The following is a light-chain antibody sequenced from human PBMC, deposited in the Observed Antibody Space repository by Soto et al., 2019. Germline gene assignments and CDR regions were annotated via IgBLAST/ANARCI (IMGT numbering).Light chain of an antibody. V-gene: IGKV3-15*01. CDR3: HQYHDWPQT. CDR2: DAS. CDR1: QSVSCH. J-gene: IGKJ1*01. Sequence: EIVMTQSPATLSVSPGERATLSCRASQSVSCHLAWYQQKPGQAPRLLMFDASTRATGVPARLSGSGSGTEFTLTISSLQSEDLGVYYCHQYHDWPQTFGQGTKVEIK.